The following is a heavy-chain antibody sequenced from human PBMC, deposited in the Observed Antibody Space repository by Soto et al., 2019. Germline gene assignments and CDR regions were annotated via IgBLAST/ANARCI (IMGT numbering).Heavy chain of an antibody. CDR2: ISSSSSYI. J-gene: IGHJ6*02. CDR1: GFTFSSYS. D-gene: IGHD6-13*01. Sequence: EVQLVESGGGLVKPGGSLRLSCAASGFTFSSYSMNWVRQAPGKGLEWVSSISSSSSYIYYADSVKGRFTISRDNAKNSLHLQKNSLRAEYTAVYYCARDGSSPGDYYYGMGGWGQGTTVTVSS. CDR3: ARDGSSPGDYYYGMGG. V-gene: IGHV3-21*01.